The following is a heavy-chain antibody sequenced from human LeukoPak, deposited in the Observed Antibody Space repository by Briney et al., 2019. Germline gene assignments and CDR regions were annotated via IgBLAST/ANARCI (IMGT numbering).Heavy chain of an antibody. CDR1: GFTFDDYA. D-gene: IGHD2-15*01. Sequence: GGSLRLSCAASGFTFDDYAMHWVRQAPGKGLEWVSGISWNSNTIGYADSVKGRFTISRDNAKHSLYLQMNSLRAEHTALYYCAKDMVGSAMTEIDYWGQGTLVTVSS. CDR2: ISWNSNTI. V-gene: IGHV3-9*01. J-gene: IGHJ4*02. CDR3: AKDMVGSAMTEIDY.